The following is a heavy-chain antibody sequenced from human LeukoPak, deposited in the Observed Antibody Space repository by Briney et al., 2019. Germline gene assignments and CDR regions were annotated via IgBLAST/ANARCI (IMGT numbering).Heavy chain of an antibody. CDR1: GFSFIDYA. D-gene: IGHD1-26*01. J-gene: IGHJ3*02. CDR2: ITHTRRT. CDR3: ARGGRWESYSAFDI. Sequence: GSLRLSCAASGFSFIDYAMTWIRQSPGKGLEWIGEITHTRRTNYNPVLRSRVTISVDTSRNQFSLKLRSMTAADTAVYYCARGGRWESYSAFDIWGQGTTVSVSS. V-gene: IGHV4-34*01.